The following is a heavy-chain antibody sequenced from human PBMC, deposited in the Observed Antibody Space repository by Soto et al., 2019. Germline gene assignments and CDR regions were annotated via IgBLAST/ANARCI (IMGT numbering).Heavy chain of an antibody. CDR1: GYTFTSYG. CDR3: AREKGITIFGVVRAFDI. CDR2: ISAYNGNT. D-gene: IGHD3-3*01. V-gene: IGHV1-18*01. J-gene: IGHJ3*02. Sequence: ASVKVSCKASGYTFTSYGISWVRQAPGQGLEWMGWISAYNGNTNYAQKLQGRVTMTTDTSTSTAYMELRSLRSDDTAVYYCAREKGITIFGVVRAFDIWGQGTMVTVSS.